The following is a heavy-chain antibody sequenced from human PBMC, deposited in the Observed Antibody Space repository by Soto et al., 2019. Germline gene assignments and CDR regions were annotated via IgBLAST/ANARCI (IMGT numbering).Heavy chain of an antibody. J-gene: IGHJ4*02. CDR1: GYTFTSYY. CDR2: INPSGGST. D-gene: IGHD3-22*01. V-gene: IGHV1-46*01. CDR3: ARDGQPYYYDSSGYFHFDY. Sequence: AASVKVSCKASGYTFTSYYMHWVRQAPGQGLEWMGIINPSGGSTSYAQKFQGRVTMTRDTSTSTVYMELSSLRSEDTAVYYCARDGQPYYYDSSGYFHFDYWGQGTLVTVSS.